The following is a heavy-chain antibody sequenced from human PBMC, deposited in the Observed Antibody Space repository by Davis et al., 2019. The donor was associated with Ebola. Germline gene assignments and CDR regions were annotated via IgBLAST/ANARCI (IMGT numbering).Heavy chain of an antibody. Sequence: PGGSLRLSCAASGFTFSSYGMHWVRQAPGKGLEWVAVISYDGSNNYYADSVKGRFTISRDNSKNTLYLQMNSLRAEDTAVYYCARGSDSQTWIQLIDYWGQGTLVTVSS. CDR3: ARGSDSQTWIQLIDY. CDR1: GFTFSSYG. CDR2: ISYDGSNN. J-gene: IGHJ4*02. D-gene: IGHD5-18*01. V-gene: IGHV3-30*03.